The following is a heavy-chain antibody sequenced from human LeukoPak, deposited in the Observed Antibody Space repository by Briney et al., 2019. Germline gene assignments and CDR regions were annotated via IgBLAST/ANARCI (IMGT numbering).Heavy chain of an antibody. CDR2: INPSGGST. V-gene: IGHV1-46*01. Sequence: ASVKVSCKASGYTFTSYYMHWVRQAPGQGLEWMGIINPSGGSTSYAQKFQGRVTMTRDTSTSTVYMELSSLRSEDTAVYYCARGKSPSTGQLWSKVDYWGQGTLVTVSS. CDR1: GYTFTSYY. J-gene: IGHJ4*02. CDR3: ARGKSPSTGQLWSKVDY. D-gene: IGHD5-18*01.